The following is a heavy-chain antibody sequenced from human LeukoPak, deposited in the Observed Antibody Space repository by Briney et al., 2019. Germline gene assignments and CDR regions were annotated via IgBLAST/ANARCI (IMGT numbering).Heavy chain of an antibody. CDR1: GFTFSSHA. D-gene: IGHD6-13*01. CDR2: ISYDGSNK. V-gene: IGHV3-30*04. CDR3: ASEGSSSSWPYFDY. Sequence: GGSLRLSCAASGFTFSSHAMHWVRQAPGKGLEWVAVISYDGSNKYYADSVKGRFTISRDNSKNTLYLQMNSLRAEDTAVYYCASEGSSSSWPYFDYWGQGTLVTVSS. J-gene: IGHJ4*02.